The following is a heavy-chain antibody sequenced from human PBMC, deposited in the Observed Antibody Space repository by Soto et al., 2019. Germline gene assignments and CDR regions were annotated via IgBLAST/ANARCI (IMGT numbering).Heavy chain of an antibody. J-gene: IGHJ4*02. D-gene: IGHD3-10*01. CDR1: GGAFSNFA. CDR2: ITAILGTP. V-gene: IGHV1-69*01. CDR3: VRGGSGSRGDY. Sequence: QAQLVQSGAEMKKPGSSVKVSCRTSGGAFSNFAVSWVRQAPGQGLEWVGGITAILGTPSYAQKFQGGVTITADVSTTSADMEITSLSSEDTALYYCVRGGSGSRGDYWGQGTLVTVSS.